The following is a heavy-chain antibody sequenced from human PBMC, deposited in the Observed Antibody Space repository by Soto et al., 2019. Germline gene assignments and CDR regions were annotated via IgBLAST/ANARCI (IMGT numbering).Heavy chain of an antibody. V-gene: IGHV6-1*01. CDR1: GDSVSGNSAA. Sequence: PSQTLSLTCAISGDSVSGNSAAWNWIRQSPSRGLEWLGRTYYRSKWYNDYAVSVKSRIAVTPDTSKNQFSLHLNSVTPEDTAVYYCARELPYYESSESYFDYWGQGALVTVSS. J-gene: IGHJ4*02. CDR3: ARELPYYESSESYFDY. D-gene: IGHD3-16*01. CDR2: TYYRSKWYN.